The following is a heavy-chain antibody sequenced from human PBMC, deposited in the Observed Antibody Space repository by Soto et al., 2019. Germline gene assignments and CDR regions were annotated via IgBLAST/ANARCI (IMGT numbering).Heavy chain of an antibody. J-gene: IGHJ5*02. CDR2: IYATGTT. CDR3: VRDGTKNLRDWFDP. CDR1: GASISGFY. Sequence: LALTCTVSGASISGFYWSWIRQSAGKGLEWIGRIYATGTTDYNPSLKSRVMMSVDTSKKQCSLKLRYVTAADTAVYYCVRDGTKNLRDWFDPWGQGISVTVSS. D-gene: IGHD1-1*01. V-gene: IGHV4-4*07.